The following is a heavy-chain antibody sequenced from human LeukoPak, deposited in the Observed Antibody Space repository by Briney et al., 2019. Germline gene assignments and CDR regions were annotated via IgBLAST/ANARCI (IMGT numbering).Heavy chain of an antibody. Sequence: ASVKVSCKASEYTFTGYYMHWVRQAPGQGPEWMGWINPNSGGTNYAQKLQGRVTMTRDTSISTAYMELSSLRSDDTAVYYCARGAATGTLWYYYYYMDVWGKGTTVTVSS. CDR3: ARGAATGTLWYYYYYMDV. J-gene: IGHJ6*03. CDR2: INPNSGGT. CDR1: EYTFTGYY. D-gene: IGHD6-13*01. V-gene: IGHV1-2*02.